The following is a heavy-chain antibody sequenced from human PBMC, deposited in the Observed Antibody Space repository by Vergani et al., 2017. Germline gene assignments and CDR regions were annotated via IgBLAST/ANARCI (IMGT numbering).Heavy chain of an antibody. CDR1: GGSISSSSYY. J-gene: IGHJ6*03. Sequence: QLQLQESGPGLVKPSETLSLTCTVSGGSISSSSYYWGWIRQPPGKGLEWIGSIYYSGSTYYNPSLKSRVTISVDTSKNQFSLKLSSVTAADTAVYYCARDGPPRGGSGSYIYTPYYYYYMDVWGKGTTVTVSS. CDR3: ARDGPPRGGSGSYIYTPYYYYYMDV. V-gene: IGHV4-39*07. D-gene: IGHD3-10*01. CDR2: IYYSGST.